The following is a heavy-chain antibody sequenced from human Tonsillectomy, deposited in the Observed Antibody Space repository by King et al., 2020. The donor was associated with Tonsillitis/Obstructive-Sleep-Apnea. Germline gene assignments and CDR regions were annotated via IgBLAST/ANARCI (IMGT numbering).Heavy chain of an antibody. D-gene: IGHD3-22*01. CDR2: IKQDGSEK. CDR1: GFTFSSYW. CDR3: ARGEVYYYDSIALHAFDI. V-gene: IGHV3-7*03. Sequence: VQLVESGGGLVQPGGSLRLSCAASGFTFSSYWMSWVRQAPGKGLEWVANIKQDGSEKYYVDSVKGRFTISRDNAKNSLYLQMNSLRAEDTAVYYCARGEVYYYDSIALHAFDIWGQGTMVTVSS. J-gene: IGHJ3*02.